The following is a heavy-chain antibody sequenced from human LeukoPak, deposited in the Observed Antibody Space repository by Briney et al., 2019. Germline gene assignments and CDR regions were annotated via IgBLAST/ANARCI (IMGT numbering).Heavy chain of an antibody. V-gene: IGHV3-23*01. CDR3: AKDRGDYYDSSGYPSWYFDY. D-gene: IGHD3-22*01. CDR1: GFTFSSYA. J-gene: IGHJ4*02. CDR2: ISGSGGST. Sequence: PGGSLRLSCAASGFTFSSYAMSWVRQAPGKGLEWVSAISGSGGSTYYADSVKGRFAISRDNSKNTLYLQMNSLRAEDTAVYYSAKDRGDYYDSSGYPSWYFDYWGQGTLVTVSS.